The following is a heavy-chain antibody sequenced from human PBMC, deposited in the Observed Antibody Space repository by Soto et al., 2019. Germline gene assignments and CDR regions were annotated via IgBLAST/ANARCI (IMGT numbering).Heavy chain of an antibody. CDR1: TFNSYS. Sequence: EVQLVESGGGLVKPGGSLRLSCTFTFNSYSLNWVRQAPGKGLEWVSSISSGSAYIKCADSVKGRFTISRDNAKNLLYLQMSSLRVDDTAVYYCTRDQGGSYDSWFDPWGQGTLVTVSS. D-gene: IGHD1-26*01. J-gene: IGHJ5*02. CDR2: ISSGSAYI. V-gene: IGHV3-21*06. CDR3: TRDQGGSYDSWFDP.